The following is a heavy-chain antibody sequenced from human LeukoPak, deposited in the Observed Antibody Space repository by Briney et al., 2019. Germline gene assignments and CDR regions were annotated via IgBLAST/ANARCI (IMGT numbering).Heavy chain of an antibody. CDR2: ISAYNGNT. D-gene: IGHD6-13*01. J-gene: IGHJ4*02. V-gene: IGHV1-18*01. Sequence: ASVKVSCKASGYTFTSYGISWVRQAPGQGLEWMGWISAYNGNTNYAQKFQGRVTMTRDTSISTAYMELSRLRSDDTAVYYCARATRIAAAGTGLGYWGQGTLVTVSS. CDR3: ARATRIAAAGTGLGY. CDR1: GYTFTSYG.